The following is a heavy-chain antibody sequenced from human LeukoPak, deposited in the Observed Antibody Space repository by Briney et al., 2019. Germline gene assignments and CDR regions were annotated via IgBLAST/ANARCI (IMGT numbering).Heavy chain of an antibody. D-gene: IGHD5-24*01. V-gene: IGHV3-23*01. Sequence: GGSLRLSCAASGFTFSSYAMSRVRQAPGKGLEWVSAISGSGGSTYYADSVKGRFTISRDNSKNTLYLQMSSLRAEDAAVYYCAKDLSQMATIIGGQGTLVTVSS. CDR3: AKDLSQMATII. J-gene: IGHJ4*02. CDR1: GFTFSSYA. CDR2: ISGSGGST.